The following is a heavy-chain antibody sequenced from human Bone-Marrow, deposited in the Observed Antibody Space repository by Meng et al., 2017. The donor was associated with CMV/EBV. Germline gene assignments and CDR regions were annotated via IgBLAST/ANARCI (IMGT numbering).Heavy chain of an antibody. D-gene: IGHD2-2*01. J-gene: IGHJ6*02. Sequence: ASVKVSCKASGYTFTSYGISWVRQAPGQGLEWMGWINPNSGGTNYAQKFQGRVTMTRDTSTSTVYMELSGLRSEDTAVYFCARICGSTSCPYYYGMDVWGQGTTVTVSS. CDR3: ARICGSTSCPYYYGMDV. V-gene: IGHV1-18*01. CDR2: INPNSGGT. CDR1: GYTFTSYG.